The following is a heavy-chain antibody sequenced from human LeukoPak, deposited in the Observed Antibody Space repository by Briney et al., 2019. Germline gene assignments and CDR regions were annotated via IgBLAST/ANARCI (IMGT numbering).Heavy chain of an antibody. Sequence: PGGSLRLSCAASGLTFSSAWMTWVRQAPGKGLEWVGRIESRTNGGSTDYAAPVKGRFTISRDDSKNTLYLQMNSLKTEDTAVYYCTRESPQLDYWGQGTLVTVSS. CDR1: GLTFSSAW. CDR2: IESRTNGGST. V-gene: IGHV3-15*04. J-gene: IGHJ4*02. CDR3: TRESPQLDY.